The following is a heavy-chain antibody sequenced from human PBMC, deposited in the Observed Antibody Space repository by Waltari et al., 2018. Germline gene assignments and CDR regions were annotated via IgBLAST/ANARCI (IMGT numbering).Heavy chain of an antibody. CDR1: GFTVSSNY. D-gene: IGHD3-16*01. CDR2: ISRCGST. CDR3: ATLRY. J-gene: IGHJ4*02. V-gene: IGHV3-53*02. Sequence: EVQLVETGGGLIQPGGSLRLSCAASGFTVSSNYMSWVRPAPVKGLEWVSVISRCGSTYYAASVKRRFTISRDNSKITLYLQMNSLRAEDTAVYYCATLRYWGQGTLVTVSS.